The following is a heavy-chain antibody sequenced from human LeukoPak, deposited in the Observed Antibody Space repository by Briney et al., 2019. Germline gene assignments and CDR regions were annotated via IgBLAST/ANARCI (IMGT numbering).Heavy chain of an antibody. J-gene: IGHJ4*02. Sequence: PGGSLRLSCAASGFTFSSYGMHWVRQAPGKGLEWVAVTSYDGSNKYYADSVKGRFTISRDNSKNTLYLQMNSLRAEDTAVYYCAKDGDLDPAAAGVFDYWGQGTLVTVSS. V-gene: IGHV3-30*18. CDR1: GFTFSSYG. D-gene: IGHD6-13*01. CDR3: AKDGDLDPAAAGVFDY. CDR2: TSYDGSNK.